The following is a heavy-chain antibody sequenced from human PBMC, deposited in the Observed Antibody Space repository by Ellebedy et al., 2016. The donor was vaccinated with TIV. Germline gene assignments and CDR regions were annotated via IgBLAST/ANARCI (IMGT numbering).Heavy chain of an antibody. Sequence: MPSETLSLTCTVSGGSISSSSYYWSWIRQPPGKGLEWIGYIYYSGSTYYNPSLKSRVTISVDTSKNQFSLKLSSVTAADTAVYYCARDFDYYGSGSYGSSGMDVWGQGTTVTVSS. J-gene: IGHJ6*02. CDR1: GGSISSSSYY. CDR2: IYYSGST. CDR3: ARDFDYYGSGSYGSSGMDV. V-gene: IGHV4-30-4*08. D-gene: IGHD3-10*01.